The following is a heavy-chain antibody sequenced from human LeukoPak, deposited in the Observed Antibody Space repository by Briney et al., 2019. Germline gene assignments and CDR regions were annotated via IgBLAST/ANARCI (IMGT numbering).Heavy chain of an antibody. V-gene: IGHV3-73*01. J-gene: IGHJ6*01. CDR2: VRGKTYSYAT. D-gene: IGHD3-3*01. CDR3: AKCFVLRFLEWPMDV. CDR1: GFTFSGFA. Sequence: GGSLRLSCAASGFTFSGFALHWVRQASGKGLEWVGRVRGKTYSYATAYAASVKGRFTISRDDSKNTAYLQMNSLKTEDTGVYYCAKCFVLRFLEWPMDVWGQGTTVTVSS.